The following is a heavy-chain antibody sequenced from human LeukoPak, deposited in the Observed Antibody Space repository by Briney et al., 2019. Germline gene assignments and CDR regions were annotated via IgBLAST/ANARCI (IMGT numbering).Heavy chain of an antibody. V-gene: IGHV1-2*02. CDR3: ARGQNTNYDILTGYYPYYYGMDV. CDR2: INPNSGGT. CDR1: GYTFTGYY. Sequence: ASVKVSCKASGYTFTGYYMHWVRQAPGQGLEWMGWINPNSGGTNYAQKLQGRVTMTRDTSISTAYMELSRLRSDDTAVYYCARGQNTNYDILTGYYPYYYGMDVWGQGTTVTVSS. J-gene: IGHJ6*02. D-gene: IGHD3-9*01.